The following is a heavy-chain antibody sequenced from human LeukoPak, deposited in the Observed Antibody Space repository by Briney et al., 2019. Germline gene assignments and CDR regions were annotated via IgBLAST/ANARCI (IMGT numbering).Heavy chain of an antibody. CDR3: ARGTYSGSCYYFEY. D-gene: IGHD6-13*01. V-gene: IGHV3-7*01. J-gene: IGHJ4*02. Sequence: GGSLRLSCAASEFTFSRYWMSWVRQAPGKGLEWVANIKRDGSERYYVDSVEGRFTISRDNAQNSLFLQMSSLRAEDTAINYCARGTYSGSCYYFEYWGQGTLVTVSS. CDR1: EFTFSRYW. CDR2: IKRDGSER.